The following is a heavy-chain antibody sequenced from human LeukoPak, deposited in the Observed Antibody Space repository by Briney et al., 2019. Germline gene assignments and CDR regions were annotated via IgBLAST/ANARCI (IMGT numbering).Heavy chain of an antibody. CDR2: IYHSGST. Sequence: TSETLSLTCTVSGYSVSSGYYWGWIRQPPGKGLEWIGSIYHSGSTYYNPSLKSRVTISVDTSKNQFSLKLSSVTAADTDVYYCARGNWNDVVGYYFDYWGQGTLVTVSS. D-gene: IGHD1-1*01. CDR3: ARGNWNDVVGYYFDY. CDR1: GYSVSSGYY. J-gene: IGHJ4*02. V-gene: IGHV4-38-2*02.